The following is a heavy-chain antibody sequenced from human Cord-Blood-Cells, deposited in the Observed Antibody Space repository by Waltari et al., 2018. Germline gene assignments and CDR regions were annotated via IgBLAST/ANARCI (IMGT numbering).Heavy chain of an antibody. J-gene: IGHJ3*02. CDR3: ARPLPGDDAFDI. CDR2: INHSGST. CDR1: GGSFSGYY. V-gene: IGHV4-34*01. D-gene: IGHD7-27*01. Sequence: QVQLQQWGAGLLKPSETLSLTCAVYGGSFSGYYWSWIRQPPGKGLEWIGEINHSGSTNSNPSLKSRVTISVDTSKNQFSLKLSSVTAADTAVYYCARPLPGDDAFDIWGQGTMVTVSS.